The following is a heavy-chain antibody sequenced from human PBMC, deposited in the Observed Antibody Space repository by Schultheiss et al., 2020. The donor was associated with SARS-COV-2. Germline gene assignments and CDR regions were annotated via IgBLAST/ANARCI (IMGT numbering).Heavy chain of an antibody. CDR3: ARAYYYDSSGYRGYGMDV. CDR2: IGTAGDT. J-gene: IGHJ6*02. V-gene: IGHV3-13*01. CDR1: GFTFSSYA. Sequence: GESLKISCAASGFTFSSYAMHWVRQATGKGLEWVSAIGTAGDTYYPGSVKGRFTISRENAKNSLYLQMISLRAGDTAVYYCARAYYYDSSGYRGYGMDVWGQGTTVTVSS. D-gene: IGHD3-22*01.